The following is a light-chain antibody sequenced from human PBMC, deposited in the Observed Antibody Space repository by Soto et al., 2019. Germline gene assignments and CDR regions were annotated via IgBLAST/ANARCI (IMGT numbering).Light chain of an antibody. CDR1: SGSIASNY. Sequence: NFMLTQPHSVSESPGKTVTISCTRSSGSIASNYVQWYQQRPGSSPTTVIYENNQRPSGVPDRFSGSIDSSSSSASLTISGLKTEDEADYYCQSYDRNNRDVVFGGGTKLTVL. CDR2: ENN. CDR3: QSYDRNNRDVV. J-gene: IGLJ2*01. V-gene: IGLV6-57*01.